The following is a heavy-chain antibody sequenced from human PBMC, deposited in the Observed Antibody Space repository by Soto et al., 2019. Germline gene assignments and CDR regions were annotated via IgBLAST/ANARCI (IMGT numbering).Heavy chain of an antibody. V-gene: IGHV5-51*01. J-gene: IGHJ4*01. CDR3: ASQQYYYGSRTWAFDY. D-gene: IGHD3-10*01. CDR2: IYPGDSDT. CDR1: GYNFNNYW. Sequence: GQSLRISCKGSGYNFNNYWIGWVRQMPGKGLEWMGIIYPGDSDTRYNPSFQGQVTISADKSISTAYLQWSSLRASDTAIYYCASQQYYYGSRTWAFDYWGQGTVVTVSS.